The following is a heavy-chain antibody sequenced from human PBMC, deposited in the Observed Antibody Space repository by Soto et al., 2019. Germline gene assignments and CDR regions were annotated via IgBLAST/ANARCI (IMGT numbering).Heavy chain of an antibody. V-gene: IGHV3-23*01. CDR1: GFTFSSYA. J-gene: IGHJ6*03. Sequence: EVQLLESGGGLVQPGGSLRLSCAASGFTFSSYAMSWVRQAPGKGLEWVSAISGSGGSTYYADSVKGRFTISRDNSKNTLYLQMNSLRAEDTAVYYCAKASGDYVSYYYYYYMDVWGKGTTVTVSS. CDR3: AKASGDYVSYYYYYYMDV. D-gene: IGHD2-21*02. CDR2: ISGSGGST.